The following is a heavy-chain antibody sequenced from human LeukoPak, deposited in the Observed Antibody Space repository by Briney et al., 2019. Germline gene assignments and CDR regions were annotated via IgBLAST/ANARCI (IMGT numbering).Heavy chain of an antibody. CDR1: GGSFTDYF. D-gene: IGHD3-22*01. CDR2: INDYTGDT. Sequence: SSETLSLTCTVYGGSFTDYFWTWIRQSPGKGLEWIGEINDYTGDTNYNPSLNSRVSISLEKSKNQFSLELRSVTAADTAVYYCARGRIAKIVVVHSFSYGMDVWGQGTTVTVSS. J-gene: IGHJ6*02. V-gene: IGHV4-34*01. CDR3: ARGRIAKIVVVHSFSYGMDV.